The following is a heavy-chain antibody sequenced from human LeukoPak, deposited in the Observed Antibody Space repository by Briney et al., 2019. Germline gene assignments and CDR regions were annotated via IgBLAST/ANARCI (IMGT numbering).Heavy chain of an antibody. D-gene: IGHD3-3*01. CDR1: GGSISSSSYY. J-gene: IGHJ4*02. CDR2: IYYSGST. Sequence: TSETLSLTCTVSGGSISSSSYYWGWIRQPPGKGLEWIGSIYYSGSTYYNPSLKSRVTISVDTSKNQFSLKLSSVTAADTAVYYCARGGRGITIFGVVNRGTFAYWGQGTLVTVSS. V-gene: IGHV4-39*01. CDR3: ARGGRGITIFGVVNRGTFAY.